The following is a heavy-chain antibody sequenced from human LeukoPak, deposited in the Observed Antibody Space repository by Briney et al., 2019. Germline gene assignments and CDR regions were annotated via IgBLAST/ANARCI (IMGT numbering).Heavy chain of an antibody. V-gene: IGHV1-2*02. CDR1: GYTFTGYY. D-gene: IGHD2-15*01. CDR2: INPNSGGT. Sequence: ASVKVSCKASGYTFTGYYMHWVRQAPGQGLEWMGWINPNSGGTNYVQKFQGRVTMTRDTSISTAYMELSRLRSDDTAVYYCARAAAPDYYYYMDVWGKGTTVTISS. CDR3: ARAAAPDYYYYMDV. J-gene: IGHJ6*03.